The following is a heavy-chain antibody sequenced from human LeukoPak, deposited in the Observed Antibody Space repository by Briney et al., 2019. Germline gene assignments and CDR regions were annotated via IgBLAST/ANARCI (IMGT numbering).Heavy chain of an antibody. CDR3: ARLPQWGGTYHFDY. J-gene: IGHJ4*02. CDR2: IYPGDSDT. CDR1: GSSFTNHW. V-gene: IGHV5-51*01. D-gene: IGHD1-26*01. Sequence: GESLKISCKGSGSSFTNHWIGWVRQMPGKGLEWMGIIYPGDSDTRYSPSFQGQVTISADKSISMAYLQWSSLKASDTAMYYCARLPQWGGTYHFDYWGQGALLTVSS.